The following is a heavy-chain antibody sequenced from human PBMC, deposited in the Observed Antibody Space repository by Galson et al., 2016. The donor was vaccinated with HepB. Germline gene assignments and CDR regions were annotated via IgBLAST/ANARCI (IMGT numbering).Heavy chain of an antibody. D-gene: IGHD3-3*01. J-gene: IGHJ4*02. CDR3: ARGRYYDFWSGYYTGIDY. CDR2: IKQDGSEK. CDR1: GFTFSNYY. Sequence: SLRLSCAASGFTFSNYYMSWVRQAPGKGLEWVANIKQDGSEKYYVDSVKGRFTISRDDSKNTVYLQMNSLRTEDTAVYYCARGRYYDFWSGYYTGIDYWGQGTLVTVSS. V-gene: IGHV3-7*01.